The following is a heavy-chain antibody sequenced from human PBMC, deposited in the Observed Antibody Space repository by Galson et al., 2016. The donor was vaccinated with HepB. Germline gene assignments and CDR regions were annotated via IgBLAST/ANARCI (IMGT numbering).Heavy chain of an antibody. CDR3: ARGYNWNFVMDV. Sequence: CSISGDSVSSNSAAWNWIRQSPSRGLEWLRRTFYSSNWYNDYAVSVKSRISIKPDTSKNQFSLHLNSVTPEDTAVYYCARGYNWNFVMDVWGQGTTVTVSS. J-gene: IGHJ6*01. V-gene: IGHV6-1*01. D-gene: IGHD1-1*01. CDR1: GDSVSSNSAA. CDR2: TFYSSNWYN.